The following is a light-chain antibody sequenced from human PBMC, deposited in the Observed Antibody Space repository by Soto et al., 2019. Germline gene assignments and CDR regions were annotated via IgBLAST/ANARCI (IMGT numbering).Light chain of an antibody. Sequence: EIVLTQSPGTLSLSPGERATLSCRSSQNVASSYIAWFQQKPGQPPRLLIYTASSRAPGIPDRLRGSGSGTDFTLTISRLEPEDFAVYYCHTYGPSPLTVGGGTQVDIK. J-gene: IGKJ4*01. V-gene: IGKV3-20*01. CDR2: TAS. CDR3: HTYGPSPLT. CDR1: QNVASSY.